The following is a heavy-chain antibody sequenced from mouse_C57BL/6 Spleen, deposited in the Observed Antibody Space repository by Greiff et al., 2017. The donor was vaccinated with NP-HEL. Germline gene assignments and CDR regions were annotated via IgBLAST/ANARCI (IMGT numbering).Heavy chain of an antibody. CDR2: IDPSDSYT. CDR1: GYTFTSYW. CDR3: ARGGYSNDVGFAY. D-gene: IGHD2-12*01. J-gene: IGHJ3*01. V-gene: IGHV1-69*01. Sequence: QVQLQQPGAELVMPGASVKLSCKASGYTFTSYWMHWVKQRPGQGLEWIGEIDPSDSYTNYNQKFKGKSTLTVDKSSSTAYMQLSSLTSEDSAVYYCARGGYSNDVGFAYWGQGTLVTVSA.